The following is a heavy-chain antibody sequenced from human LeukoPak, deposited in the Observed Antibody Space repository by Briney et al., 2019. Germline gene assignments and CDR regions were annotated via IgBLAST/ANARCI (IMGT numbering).Heavy chain of an antibody. J-gene: IGHJ3*02. D-gene: IGHD6-19*01. CDR3: ARVGVYEAVAGTAGAFDI. CDR2: ISAYNGNT. CDR1: GYTFTSYG. V-gene: IGHV1-18*01. Sequence: ASVKVSCKASGYTFTSYGISWVRQAPGQGLEWMGWISAYNGNTNYAQKLQGRVTMTTDTSTSTAYMELRSLRSDDTAVYYCARVGVYEAVAGTAGAFDIWGQGTMVTVSS.